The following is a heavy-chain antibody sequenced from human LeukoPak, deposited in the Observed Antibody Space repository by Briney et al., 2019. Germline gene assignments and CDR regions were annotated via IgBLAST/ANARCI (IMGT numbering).Heavy chain of an antibody. Sequence: PSETLSLTCTVSGGSISSSSYYWGWIRQPPGKGLEWIGSIYYSGSTYYNPSLKSRVTISVDTSKNQFSLKLSSVTAADTAVYYCARGWYDAFDIWGQGTMVTVSS. CDR2: IYYSGST. CDR3: ARGWYDAFDI. V-gene: IGHV4-39*01. J-gene: IGHJ3*02. CDR1: GGSISSSSYY. D-gene: IGHD6-19*01.